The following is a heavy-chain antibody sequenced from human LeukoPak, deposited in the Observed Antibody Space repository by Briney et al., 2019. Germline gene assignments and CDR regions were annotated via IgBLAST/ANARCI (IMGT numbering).Heavy chain of an antibody. CDR2: ISSSSSTI. Sequence: GGSLRLSCAASGFTFSSYSMNWVRQAPGKGLEWVSYISSSSSTIYYADSVKGRFTISRDNAKNSLYLLMNSLRDEDTAVYYCARSDWFDPWGQGTLVTVSS. CDR3: ARSDWFDP. V-gene: IGHV3-48*02. CDR1: GFTFSSYS. J-gene: IGHJ5*02.